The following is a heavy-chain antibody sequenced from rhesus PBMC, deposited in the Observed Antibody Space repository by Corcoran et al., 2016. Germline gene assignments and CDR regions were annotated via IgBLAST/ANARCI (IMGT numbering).Heavy chain of an antibody. J-gene: IGHJ4*01. D-gene: IGHD6-25*01. CDR3: ARDLSYTAAWGY. Sequence: QVQLQESGPGLVKPSETLSLTCAVSGGSFSSYWWSWIRQPPGKGLEWIGEINGNSGSTNYNPSLKSGVTISKDTSKNQFSLKLSSVTAADTAVYYCARDLSYTAAWGYWGQGVLVTVSS. V-gene: IGHV4-80*01. CDR2: INGNSGST. CDR1: GGSFSSYW.